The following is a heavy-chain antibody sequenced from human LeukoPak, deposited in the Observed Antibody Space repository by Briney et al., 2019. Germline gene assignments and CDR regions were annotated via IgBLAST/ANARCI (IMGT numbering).Heavy chain of an antibody. J-gene: IGHJ4*02. D-gene: IGHD3-22*01. Sequence: GEPLHTPGQGSGYRFTINSIGWVGQLPGKGLRWMGIIYPGDSDTRYSPSFQGKVTISADKSISTAYLQWSSLKASDTAMYYCARRGEGGYYLDYWGQGTLVTVSS. CDR1: GYRFTINS. CDR2: IYPGDSDT. CDR3: ARRGEGGYYLDY. V-gene: IGHV5-51*01.